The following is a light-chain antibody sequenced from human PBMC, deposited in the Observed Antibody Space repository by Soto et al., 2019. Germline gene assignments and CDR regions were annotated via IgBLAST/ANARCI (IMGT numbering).Light chain of an antibody. V-gene: IGKV1D-16*01. CDR1: QGISGW. CDR3: QQYDTYPLT. Sequence: DIQMTQSPSSLSASVGDRVSITCRASQGISGWLAWYQQKPEKAPKSLVYAASSLHSGVPSRFSGSGSGTEFTLTISNLQPEDSATYYCQQYDTYPLTFGGGNKVEIK. J-gene: IGKJ4*01. CDR2: AAS.